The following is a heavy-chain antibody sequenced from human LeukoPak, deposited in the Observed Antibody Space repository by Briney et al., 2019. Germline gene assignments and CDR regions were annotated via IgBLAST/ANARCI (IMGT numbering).Heavy chain of an antibody. CDR2: INPDGTVT. V-gene: IGHV3-74*01. J-gene: IGHJ2*01. Sequence: GGSLRLSCAASGFTFNTYWMHWVRQAPGKGLVWVPPINPDGTVTTYADSVKGRFTISRDNAKNTLYLQMNSLKAEDTAVYYCVRDSPSGFFDLWGRGTLVTVSS. CDR3: VRDSPSGFFDL. CDR1: GFTFNTYW. D-gene: IGHD6-19*01.